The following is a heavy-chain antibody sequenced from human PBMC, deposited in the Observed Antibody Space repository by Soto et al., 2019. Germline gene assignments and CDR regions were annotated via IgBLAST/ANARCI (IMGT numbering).Heavy chain of an antibody. J-gene: IGHJ4*02. CDR3: ARGNQLVFNY. Sequence: PSETLSLTCTVSGDSVSSYFWTWIRQPPGKEMEWIGYVFYTGGTNYNPSLRGRAIISLHTSRNQFSLILTSVTAADTAVFYCARGNQLVFNYWGQGILVTVSS. V-gene: IGHV4-59*02. CDR2: VFYTGGT. CDR1: GDSVSSYF.